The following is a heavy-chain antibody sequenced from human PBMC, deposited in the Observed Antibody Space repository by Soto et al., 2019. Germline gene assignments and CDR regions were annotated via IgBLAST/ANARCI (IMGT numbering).Heavy chain of an antibody. J-gene: IGHJ4*02. Sequence: GESLKISCKGSGYTFSNYWIGWVRQMPGKGLEWMGIIYPGDSDTRYSPSFQGQVTISADKSINTAYLQWSSLKASDTAMYYCARQTNTIRQYYFDYWGQGTLVTAPQ. V-gene: IGHV5-51*01. CDR1: GYTFSNYW. D-gene: IGHD3-3*01. CDR3: ARQTNTIRQYYFDY. CDR2: IYPGDSDT.